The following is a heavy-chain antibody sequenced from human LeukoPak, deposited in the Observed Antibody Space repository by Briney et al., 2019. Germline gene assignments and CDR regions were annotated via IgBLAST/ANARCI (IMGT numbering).Heavy chain of an antibody. Sequence: SETLSLTCAVYGGSFSGYYWSWIRQPPGKGLEWIGEINHSGSTNYNPSLKSRVTISVDTSKNQFSLKLSSVTAADTPVYYCASFGGRYQLLKYRNWFDPWGQGTLVTVSS. J-gene: IGHJ5*02. D-gene: IGHD2-2*01. CDR1: GGSFSGYY. CDR3: ASFGGRYQLLKYRNWFDP. CDR2: INHSGST. V-gene: IGHV4-34*01.